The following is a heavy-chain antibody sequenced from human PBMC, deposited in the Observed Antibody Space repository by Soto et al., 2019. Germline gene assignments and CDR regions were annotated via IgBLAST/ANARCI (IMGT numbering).Heavy chain of an antibody. J-gene: IGHJ4*02. D-gene: IGHD2-8*01. CDR2: ISYDGSNK. CDR1: GFTFSSYG. CDR3: AKEECTNGVCYTGY. Sequence: QVQLVESGGGVVQPGRSLRLSCAASGFTFSSYGMHWVRQAPGKGLEWVAVISYDGSNKYYADSVKGRFTISRDNSKNTLYLQMNSLRAEDTAVYYWAKEECTNGVCYTGYWGQGTLVTVSS. V-gene: IGHV3-30*18.